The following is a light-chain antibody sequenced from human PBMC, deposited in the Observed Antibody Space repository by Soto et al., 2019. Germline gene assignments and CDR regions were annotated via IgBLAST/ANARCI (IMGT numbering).Light chain of an antibody. V-gene: IGKV1-5*03. J-gene: IGKJ2*01. CDR1: QSVSGW. CDR3: QHYNAYSYT. CDR2: QAS. Sequence: DIQMTQSPSTLSASVGARVAITCRASQSVSGWLAWYQHKPGKVPKLLIYQASTLEDGVPSRFSGSGSGTEFTLTISSLQPDDSATYYCQHYNAYSYTFGPGTNLEIK.